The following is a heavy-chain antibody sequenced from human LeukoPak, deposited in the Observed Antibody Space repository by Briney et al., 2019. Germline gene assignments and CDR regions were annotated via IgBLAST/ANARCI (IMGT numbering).Heavy chain of an antibody. CDR3: ARTRGYYFDY. V-gene: IGHV1-46*01. J-gene: IGHJ4*02. Sequence: VREARGNGIEWMGMINPSGGSTTYAQKFQGRVTMTRDMSTSTVYMELSSLTSEDTAVYYCARTRGYYFDYWGQGTLVTVSS. CDR2: INPSGGST.